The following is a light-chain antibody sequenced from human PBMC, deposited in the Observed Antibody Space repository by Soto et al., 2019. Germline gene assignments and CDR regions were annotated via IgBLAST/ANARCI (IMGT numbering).Light chain of an antibody. Sequence: QSVLTQPPSVSGAPGQRVTISYTGSSSNIGAGYDVHWYQQLPGTAPKLLIYGNSNRPSGVPDRFSGSKSGTSASLAITGLQAEDEADYYCQSSASIQSVSHYVFGTGTMVT. CDR2: GNS. CDR3: QSSASIQSVSHYV. CDR1: SSNIGAGYD. J-gene: IGLJ1*01. V-gene: IGLV1-40*01.